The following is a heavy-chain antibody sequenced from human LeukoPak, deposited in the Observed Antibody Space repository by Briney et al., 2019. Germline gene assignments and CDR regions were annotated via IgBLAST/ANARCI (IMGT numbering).Heavy chain of an antibody. Sequence: ASVKVSCKASGYTFTSYYMHWVRQAPGQGLEWMGIINPSGGSTSYAQKFQGRVTMTRDTSTSTVYMELSSLRSEDTAVNYCAILYLEMATIFDYWGQGTLVTVSS. V-gene: IGHV1-46*01. CDR3: AILYLEMATIFDY. J-gene: IGHJ4*02. CDR1: GYTFTSYY. CDR2: INPSGGST. D-gene: IGHD5-24*01.